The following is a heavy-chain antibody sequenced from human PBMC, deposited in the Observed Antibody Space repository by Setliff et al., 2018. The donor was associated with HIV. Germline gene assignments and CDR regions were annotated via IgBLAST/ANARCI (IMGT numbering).Heavy chain of an antibody. CDR3: ARDHGMWDYGGNSLLRDYFHN. Sequence: ASVKVSCKASGYTFTNYGISWVRQAPGQGLEWMGWISAYNGNTNYAQKLQDRVTMTTDTSTSTAYMELRSLRSDDTAVYYCARDHGMWDYGGNSLLRDYFHNWGQGTLVTVSS. CDR2: ISAYNGNT. CDR1: GYTFTNYG. D-gene: IGHD4-17*01. V-gene: IGHV1-18*01. J-gene: IGHJ1*01.